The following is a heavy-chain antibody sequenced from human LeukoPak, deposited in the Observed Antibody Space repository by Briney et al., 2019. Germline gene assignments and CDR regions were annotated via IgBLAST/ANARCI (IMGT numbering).Heavy chain of an antibody. CDR1: GYTFTSYY. Sequence: GASVKVSCKASGYTFTSYYMHWVRQAPGQGLEWMGIINPSGGSTSYAQKFQGRVTMTRDTSISTAYMELSRLRSDDTAVYYCARVAIYYDSSGSDYWGQGTLVTVSS. CDR3: ARVAIYYDSSGSDY. CDR2: INPSGGST. D-gene: IGHD3-22*01. V-gene: IGHV1-46*01. J-gene: IGHJ4*02.